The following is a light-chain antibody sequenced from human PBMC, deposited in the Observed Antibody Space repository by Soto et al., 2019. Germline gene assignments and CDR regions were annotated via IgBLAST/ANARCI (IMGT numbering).Light chain of an antibody. J-gene: IGKJ5*01. Sequence: DIQMTQSPSSLSASVGDRVTITCRASQSIKTYLHWYQQKPGKAPKLQIYAASILQSSVPSRFSGSASGTDFTLNSTILQPEDFATYYCQQSYSTPITFSQGTRL. CDR1: QSIKTY. V-gene: IGKV1-39*01. CDR2: AAS. CDR3: QQSYSTPIT.